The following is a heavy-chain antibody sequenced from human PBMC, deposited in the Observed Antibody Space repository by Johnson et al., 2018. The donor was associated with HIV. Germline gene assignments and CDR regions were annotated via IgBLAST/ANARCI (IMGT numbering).Heavy chain of an antibody. D-gene: IGHD2-15*01. J-gene: IGHJ3*02. Sequence: QVQLVESGGGVVQPGRSLRLSCAASGFTFSNYAMHWVRQAPGKGLEWVAVISYDGSKKNYADSVKGRFSISRDNSKNTLYLQINSLRAEDTAGYYCARSQVAATSEGAFDIWGQGTMVTVSS. CDR3: ARSQVAATSEGAFDI. CDR2: ISYDGSKK. CDR1: GFTFSNYA. V-gene: IGHV3-30*14.